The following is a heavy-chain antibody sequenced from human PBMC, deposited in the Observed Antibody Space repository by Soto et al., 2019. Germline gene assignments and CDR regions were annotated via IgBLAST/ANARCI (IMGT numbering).Heavy chain of an antibody. J-gene: IGHJ5*02. CDR1: GGTFSSYA. V-gene: IGHV1-69*12. CDR3: ARDYSSWYTEDWCDP. D-gene: IGHD6-13*01. Sequence: QVQLVQSGAEVKKPGSSVKVSCKASGGTFSSYAISWVRQAPGQGLEWMGGIIPIFGTANYAQKFQGRVTSTADQSTSTAYVEVSSLGAADTAVYYCARDYSSWYTEDWCDPWGQGTLVTVSS. CDR2: IIPIFGTA.